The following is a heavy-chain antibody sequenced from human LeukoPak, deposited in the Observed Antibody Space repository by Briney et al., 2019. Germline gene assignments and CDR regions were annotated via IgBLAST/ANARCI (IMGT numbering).Heavy chain of an antibody. V-gene: IGHV3-23*01. CDR3: ASSDYGDSGGFDY. CDR1: GFIFSNYG. D-gene: IGHD4-17*01. Sequence: GGSLRLSCAASGFIFSNYGMNWVRQAPGKGLEWVAAISASGSATSYADSVKGRFTISRDNSKNTLYLQMNSLRAEDTAVYYCASSDYGDSGGFDYWGQGTLVTVSS. J-gene: IGHJ4*02. CDR2: ISASGSAT.